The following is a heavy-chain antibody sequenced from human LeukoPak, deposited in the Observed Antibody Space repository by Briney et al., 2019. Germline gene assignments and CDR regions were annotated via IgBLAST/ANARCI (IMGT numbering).Heavy chain of an antibody. CDR2: IHDDGRT. CDR1: GDSMSDSIT. V-gene: IGHV4-38-2*02. J-gene: IGHJ5*02. D-gene: IGHD6-25*01. CDR3: AKVLTAAGLDL. Sequence: SETLSLTCSVSGDSMSDSITWGWVRQPPGKGLEWLANIHDDGRTAPNPSLRSRLTISQDRSKNQFSLKVSSVTAADTAFYYCAKVLTAAGLDLWGQGTLVTVSS.